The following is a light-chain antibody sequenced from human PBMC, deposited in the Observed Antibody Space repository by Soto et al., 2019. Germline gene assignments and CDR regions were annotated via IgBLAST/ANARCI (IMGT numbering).Light chain of an antibody. V-gene: IGKV3-11*01. J-gene: IGKJ5*01. CDR2: HAS. Sequence: EIVLTQSPATLSLSPGGGATLSCRASQSVTNYLAWYQQRPGQTPRLLIYHASNRATGIPARFSDSGSGTNFTLTVSSVEAEDFAVYYCQQRSNWPITVGQGTRLEIK. CDR3: QQRSNWPIT. CDR1: QSVTNY.